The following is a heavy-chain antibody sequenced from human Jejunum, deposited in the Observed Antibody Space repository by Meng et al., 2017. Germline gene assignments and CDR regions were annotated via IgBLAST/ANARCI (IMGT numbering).Heavy chain of an antibody. CDR2: AST. Sequence: QGAGPGWVGPSDPLSLTSTLSGGSVGRAVNKWGGIPHPPGKGLGWFGYASTNNTPSLKSGVTISLDTSRNQFSLSLSSVPAADTAVYYCARDHMGSLDYWGQGILVTVSS. V-gene: IGHV4-61*08. CDR1: GGSVGRAVNK. CDR3: ARDHMGSLDY. J-gene: IGHJ4*02. D-gene: IGHD1-26*01.